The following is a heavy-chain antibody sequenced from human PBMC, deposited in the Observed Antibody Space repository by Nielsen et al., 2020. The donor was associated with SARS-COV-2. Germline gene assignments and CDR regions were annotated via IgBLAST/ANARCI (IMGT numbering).Heavy chain of an antibody. D-gene: IGHD3-3*01. Sequence: SETLSLTCTVSGGSISSGGYYWSWIRQHPGKGLEWIGYIYYSGSTYYNPSLKSRVTISVDTSKNQLSLKLSSVTAADTAVYYCARGYYDFWSGYQPNFDYWGQGTLVTVSS. CDR2: IYYSGST. V-gene: IGHV4-31*03. CDR1: GGSISSGGYY. J-gene: IGHJ4*02. CDR3: ARGYYDFWSGYQPNFDY.